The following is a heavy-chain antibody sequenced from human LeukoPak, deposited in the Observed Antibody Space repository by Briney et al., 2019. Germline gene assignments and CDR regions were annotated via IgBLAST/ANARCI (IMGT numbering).Heavy chain of an antibody. J-gene: IGHJ4*02. Sequence: GGSLRLSCAASGFTFDDYAMHWVRQAPGKGLEWVSGISWNSGNIGYADSVKGRFTISRDNAKNSLYLQMNSLRAEDTALYYCAKDSNYGGNSPLDYWGQGTLVTVSS. CDR2: ISWNSGNI. D-gene: IGHD4-23*01. V-gene: IGHV3-9*01. CDR1: GFTFDDYA. CDR3: AKDSNYGGNSPLDY.